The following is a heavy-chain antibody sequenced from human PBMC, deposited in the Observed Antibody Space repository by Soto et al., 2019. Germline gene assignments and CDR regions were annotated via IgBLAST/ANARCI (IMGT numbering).Heavy chain of an antibody. D-gene: IGHD2-15*01. J-gene: IGHJ4*02. Sequence: DVQLVESGGGLVQPGGSLRLSCAASGFTFNNYYMVWVRQAPGRGLEWVANINQDGSAKYYVDSVKGRFTISRDNAKSSLYLQINSLRAEDTATYYCGRGFGGTHWGQGSLVTVSS. CDR2: INQDGSAK. CDR3: GRGFGGTH. CDR1: GFTFNNYY. V-gene: IGHV3-7*05.